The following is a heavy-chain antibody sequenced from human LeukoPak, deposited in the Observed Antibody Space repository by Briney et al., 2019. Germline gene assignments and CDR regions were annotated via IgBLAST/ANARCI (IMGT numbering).Heavy chain of an antibody. Sequence: GGSLRLSCAASGFTFSSYAMHWVRQAPGKGLEWVAVISYDGSNKYYADSVKGRFTISKDNSKNTVFLQMNNLRVEDTALYYCARDRDHHEAFDIWGQGTVVTVSS. V-gene: IGHV3-30*14. CDR3: ARDRDHHEAFDI. J-gene: IGHJ3*02. CDR2: ISYDGSNK. D-gene: IGHD3-10*01. CDR1: GFTFSSYA.